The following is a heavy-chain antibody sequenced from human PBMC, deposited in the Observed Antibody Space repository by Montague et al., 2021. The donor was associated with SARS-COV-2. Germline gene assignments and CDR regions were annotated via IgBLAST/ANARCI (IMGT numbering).Heavy chain of an antibody. Sequence: SETLSLTCTVSGGSISSSSCYWGWIRQPPGKGLEWIGSIHYSGSTYYXPSLKSRVTISVDTSKKHFSLKLSSVTAADTAVYFCAAQSSGGYCSSSSCYVWFDPWGQGTLVTVSS. D-gene: IGHD2-2*01. CDR1: GGSISSSSCY. CDR2: IHYSGST. V-gene: IGHV4-39*01. CDR3: AAQSSGGYCSSSSCYVWFDP. J-gene: IGHJ5*02.